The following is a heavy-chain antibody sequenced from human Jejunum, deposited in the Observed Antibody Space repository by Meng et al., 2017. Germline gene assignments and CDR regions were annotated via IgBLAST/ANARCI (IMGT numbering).Heavy chain of an antibody. CDR2: IHQSGST. J-gene: IGHJ4*02. CDR1: GGSFNNYY. CDR3: VARDGYNSPALGY. V-gene: IGHV4-34*01. D-gene: IGHD5-24*01. Sequence: QVQLQQWGAGLLKPSETLSLTCAIYGGSFNNYYWSWIRQPPGEGLEWIGEIHQSGSTNYNPSLKSRVTISVDSSKNQFSLKVTSVTAADTAMYYCVARDGYNSPALGYWGQGNLVTVSS.